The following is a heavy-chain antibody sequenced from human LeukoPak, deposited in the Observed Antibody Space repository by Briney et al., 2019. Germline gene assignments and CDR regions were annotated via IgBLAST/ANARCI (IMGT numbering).Heavy chain of an antibody. Sequence: SQTLSLICGISGDSVSRNSAAWTWIRQSPSRGLEWLGRTYYRSKWYNDYAVSVQSRITINPDTSKNQFSLQLNSVTPEDTSVYYCARDSSSGLYYFDYWGQGTLVTVSS. CDR1: GDSVSRNSAA. V-gene: IGHV6-1*01. D-gene: IGHD6-19*01. J-gene: IGHJ4*02. CDR3: ARDSSSGLYYFDY. CDR2: TYYRSKWYN.